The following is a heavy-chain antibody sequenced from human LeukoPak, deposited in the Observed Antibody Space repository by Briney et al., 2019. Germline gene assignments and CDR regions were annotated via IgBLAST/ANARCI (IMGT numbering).Heavy chain of an antibody. V-gene: IGHV3-21*04. CDR1: GFTFSSYS. D-gene: IGHD3-22*01. J-gene: IGHJ4*02. CDR3: AKVEQYYDSSGAYDY. Sequence: GGSLRLSCAASGFTFSSYSMNWVRQAPGKGLEWVSSTSSSSSYIYYADSVKGRFTISRDNAKNSLYLQMNSLRAEDTALYYCAKVEQYYDSSGAYDYWGQGTLVTVSS. CDR2: TSSSSSYI.